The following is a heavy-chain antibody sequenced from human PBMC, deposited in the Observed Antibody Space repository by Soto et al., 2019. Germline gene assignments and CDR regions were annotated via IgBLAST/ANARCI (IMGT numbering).Heavy chain of an antibody. Sequence: ETLSLTCAVSGASVSGRYWSWIRQPPGKGLEGVGEIIPTGSTTYNPSLKRRLSFSLDTSKNHFSLNLRSGSVADTAVYYCARGGINMAWNYYYYGMDVWGQGTTVTVSS. CDR1: GASVSGRY. CDR2: IIPTGST. D-gene: IGHD3-10*01. V-gene: IGHV4-34*01. CDR3: ARGGINMAWNYYYYGMDV. J-gene: IGHJ6*02.